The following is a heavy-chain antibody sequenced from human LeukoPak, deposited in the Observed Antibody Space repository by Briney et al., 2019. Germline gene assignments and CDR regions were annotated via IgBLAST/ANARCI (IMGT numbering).Heavy chain of an antibody. D-gene: IGHD6-19*01. CDR3: ATFIAVAGKLVVTLSANY. CDR2: INPNSGGT. V-gene: IGHV1-2*06. Sequence: ASVKVSCKASGYTFTGYYMHWVRQAPGQGLEWMGRINPNSGGTNYAQKFQGRVTMTRDTSISTAYMELSRLRSDDTAVYYCATFIAVAGKLVVTLSANYWGQGTLVTVSS. J-gene: IGHJ4*02. CDR1: GYTFTGYY.